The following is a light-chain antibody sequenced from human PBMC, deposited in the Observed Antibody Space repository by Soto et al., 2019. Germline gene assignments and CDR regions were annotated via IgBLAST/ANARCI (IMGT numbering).Light chain of an antibody. J-gene: IGKJ1*01. CDR1: QSISTW. CDR3: HQYNSGT. V-gene: IGKV1-5*01. CDR2: DAS. Sequence: DIHMTQSPSTLSASVGYRVTITCRASQSISTWLAWYQQKPGKAPELLIYDASTLESGVPSRFSGSGSGTEFTLSISSLQPDDFAAYYCHQYNSGTFGQGTKVDIK.